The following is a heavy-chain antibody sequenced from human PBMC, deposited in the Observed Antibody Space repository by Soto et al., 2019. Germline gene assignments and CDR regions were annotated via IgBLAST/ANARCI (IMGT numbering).Heavy chain of an antibody. D-gene: IGHD2-15*01. CDR2: ISAYNGDT. Sequence: ASVKVSCKASGYTFTSYGFSWVRQAPGQGLEWMGWISAYNGDTNYPQKFQARVTMTTDTSTSTAYMELRSLRSDDTAVYYCAREGDVVVVPNYYYGMDVWGQGTTVTVSS. J-gene: IGHJ6*02. CDR3: AREGDVVVVPNYYYGMDV. CDR1: GYTFTSYG. V-gene: IGHV1-18*01.